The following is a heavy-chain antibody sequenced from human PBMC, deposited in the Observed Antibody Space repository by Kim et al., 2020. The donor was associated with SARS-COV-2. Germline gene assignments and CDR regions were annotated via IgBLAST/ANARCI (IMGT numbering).Heavy chain of an antibody. CDR2: ISSNSGHT. D-gene: IGHD3-22*01. CDR3: APYYDSNSYRGQWD. V-gene: IGHV1-18*01. J-gene: IGHJ4*01. CDR1: SYSFSNYG. Sequence: ASVKVSCKASSYSFSNYGLVWARQAPGQGLEWMGWISSNSGHTKYAQNVQGRATLTTDTSTNTGYMELSSLRSDDTAVYYCAPYYDSNSYRGQWDWGQGTPVTVSS.